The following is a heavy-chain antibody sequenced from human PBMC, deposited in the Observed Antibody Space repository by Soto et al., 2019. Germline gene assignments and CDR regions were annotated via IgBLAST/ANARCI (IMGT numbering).Heavy chain of an antibody. Sequence: QVQLVQSGAEVKKPGSSVKVSCKASGGTFSSYAISWVRQAPGQGLEWMGGIIPIFGTANYAQKFQGRVTITADESTSTAYMELSSLRSEDTAVYYCARDLEPLGSSGWYEFDPWGQGTLVTVSS. CDR2: IIPIFGTA. CDR3: ARDLEPLGSSGWYEFDP. D-gene: IGHD6-19*01. J-gene: IGHJ5*02. V-gene: IGHV1-69*01. CDR1: GGTFSSYA.